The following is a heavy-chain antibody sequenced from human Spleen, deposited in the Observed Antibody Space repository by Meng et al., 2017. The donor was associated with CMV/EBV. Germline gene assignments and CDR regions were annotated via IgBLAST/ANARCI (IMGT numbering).Heavy chain of an antibody. V-gene: IGHV3-74*01. CDR2: IISDGSST. J-gene: IGHJ4*02. D-gene: IGHD6-25*01. Sequence: GESLKISCAASGFTFSSYGMHWVRQAPGKGLVWVSRIISDGSSTNYADSVKGRFTISRDNAKNTLYLQMNSLRAEDTAVYYCASELAAGYWGQGTLVTVSS. CDR3: ASELAAGY. CDR1: GFTFSSYG.